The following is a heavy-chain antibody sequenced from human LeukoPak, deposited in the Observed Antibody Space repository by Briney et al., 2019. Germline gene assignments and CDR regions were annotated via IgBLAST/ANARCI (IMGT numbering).Heavy chain of an antibody. CDR1: GFTFSSYS. J-gene: IGHJ3*02. D-gene: IGHD3-22*01. CDR3: AKEVTPDRSGFDAFDI. CDR2: ISSSSSYI. V-gene: IGHV3-21*01. Sequence: GGSLRLSCAASGFTFSSYSMNWVRQAPGKGLEWVSSISSSSSYIYYADSVKGRFTISRDNAKNSLYLQMNSLRVEDTAVYYCAKEVTPDRSGFDAFDIWGQGTMVTVSS.